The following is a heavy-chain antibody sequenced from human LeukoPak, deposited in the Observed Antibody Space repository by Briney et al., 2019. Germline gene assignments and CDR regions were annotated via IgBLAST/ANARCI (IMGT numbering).Heavy chain of an antibody. D-gene: IGHD1-26*01. CDR1: GYTFTSYY. J-gene: IGHJ4*02. Sequence: ASLKVSCKASGYTFTSYYMHWVRQAPGQGLEWMGIINPSGGSTSYAQKFQGRVTMTRDTSTSTVYMELSSLRSEDTAVYYCASSVGATTEDYWGQGTLVTVSS. CDR2: INPSGGST. CDR3: ASSVGATTEDY. V-gene: IGHV1-46*01.